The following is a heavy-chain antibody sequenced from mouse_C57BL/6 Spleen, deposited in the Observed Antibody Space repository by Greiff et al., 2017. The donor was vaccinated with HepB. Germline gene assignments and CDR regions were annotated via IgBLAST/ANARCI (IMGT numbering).Heavy chain of an antibody. CDR1: GFTFSDYY. CDR2: INYDGSST. Sequence: EVQRVESEGGLVQPGSSMKLSCTASGFTFSDYYMAWVRQVPEKGLEWVANINYDGSSTYYLDSLKSRFIISRDNAKNILYLQMSSLKSEDTATYYCARYDEDYFDYWGQGTTLTVSS. V-gene: IGHV5-16*01. CDR3: ARYDEDYFDY. J-gene: IGHJ2*01. D-gene: IGHD2-12*01.